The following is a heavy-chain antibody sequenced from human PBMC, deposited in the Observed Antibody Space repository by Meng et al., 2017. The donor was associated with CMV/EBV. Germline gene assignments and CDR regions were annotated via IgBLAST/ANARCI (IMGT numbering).Heavy chain of an antibody. V-gene: IGHV1-46*01. CDR2: INPSGGGT. CDR3: ARDALGAPNWFDP. Sequence: ASVKVSCKASDYSFTSYYFHWVRQAPGQGLEWMGIINPSGGGTSYAQKFQGRITVTRDTSTSTVYMELSSLRSEDTAVYYCARDALGAPNWFDPWGQGTLVTVSS. CDR1: DYSFTSYY. D-gene: IGHD1-26*01. J-gene: IGHJ5*02.